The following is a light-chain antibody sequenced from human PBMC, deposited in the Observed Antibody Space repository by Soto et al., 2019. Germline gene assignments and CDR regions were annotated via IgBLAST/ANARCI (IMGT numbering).Light chain of an antibody. CDR3: QQYDQWWT. J-gene: IGKJ1*01. Sequence: ETVMTQSPSTLSVSPGERATFSFRGSHSSNTNLAWFQLNPGQAPRLLIYGASSRAAGIPGRFSGSGSGTEFSLTISSLQSEDSGVFFCQQYDQWWTFGQGTQV. CDR2: GAS. V-gene: IGKV3-15*01. CDR1: HSSNTN.